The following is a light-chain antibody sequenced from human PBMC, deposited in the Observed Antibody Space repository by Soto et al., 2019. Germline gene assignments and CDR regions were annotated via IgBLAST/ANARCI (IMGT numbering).Light chain of an antibody. V-gene: IGKV3-20*01. CDR2: GAS. Sequence: EVVLTQSPGTLSLSPGERATLSCRASQSVSSNYLAWYQQRPGQAPRLLIYGASSRATGIPDRFSGSGSGTDFTLTISRLEPEDSAVYYCHQYSSSRKTFGQGTKVDI. J-gene: IGKJ1*01. CDR1: QSVSSNY. CDR3: HQYSSSRKT.